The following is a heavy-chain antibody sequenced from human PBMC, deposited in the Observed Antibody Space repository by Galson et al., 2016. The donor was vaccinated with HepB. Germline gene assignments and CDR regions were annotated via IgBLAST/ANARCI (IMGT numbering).Heavy chain of an antibody. Sequence: SVKVSCKASGYTFTTYPMHWVRQAPGQRLEWMGWINTDNGKTKYSQKFQGRVTITRDTPASTTYMDLSSLRSEDTAVYYCAAWRGGNRDWSGPFDDWGQGTPVTVSS. CDR2: INTDNGKT. D-gene: IGHD3/OR15-3a*01. J-gene: IGHJ4*02. CDR3: AAWRGGNRDWSGPFDD. V-gene: IGHV1-3*04. CDR1: GYTFTTYP.